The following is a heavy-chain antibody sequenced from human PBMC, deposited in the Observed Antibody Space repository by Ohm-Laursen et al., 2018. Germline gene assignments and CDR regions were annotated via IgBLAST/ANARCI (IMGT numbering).Heavy chain of an antibody. CDR1: NAAMNSYT. D-gene: IGHD3-9*01. Sequence: SETLSLTCNVSNAAMNSYTWNWIRQPAGRGLEWIGHNSDRGRANYSPSLMSRLTMSINTSIKQFSLKLTSVTAADAAIYYCVGTRLLNSYDYWGHGTLVTVS. V-gene: IGHV4-4*07. J-gene: IGHJ4*01. CDR3: VGTRLLNSYDY. CDR2: NSDRGRA.